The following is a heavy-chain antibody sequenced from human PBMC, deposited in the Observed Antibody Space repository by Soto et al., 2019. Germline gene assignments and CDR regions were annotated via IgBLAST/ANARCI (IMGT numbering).Heavy chain of an antibody. Sequence: QVQLVQSGAEVKKPGASVKVSCKASGYTFTSYDMHWVRQAPGQRLEWMGWINAGNGNTKYSQKFQGRVTITRDTSASTAYMELSSLRSEDTAVYYCARGRYSSVVGYFQHWGQGTLVTVSS. J-gene: IGHJ1*01. V-gene: IGHV1-3*01. CDR2: INAGNGNT. CDR3: ARGRYSSVVGYFQH. D-gene: IGHD6-19*01. CDR1: GYTFTSYD.